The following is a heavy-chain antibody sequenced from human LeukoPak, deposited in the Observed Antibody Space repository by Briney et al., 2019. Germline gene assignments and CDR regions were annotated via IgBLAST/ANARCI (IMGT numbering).Heavy chain of an antibody. D-gene: IGHD6-19*01. J-gene: IGHJ4*02. Sequence: SGGSLRLSCAASGFTFINYAMNWVRQSPGKGLEWVSTISGSGGSTYYADSVKGRFTISRDNSRNTLYLQMNSLRADDTAVYYCAKGQYSSGWYYFDYWGQGTQVTVSS. CDR3: AKGQYSSGWYYFDY. CDR1: GFTFINYA. V-gene: IGHV3-23*01. CDR2: ISGSGGST.